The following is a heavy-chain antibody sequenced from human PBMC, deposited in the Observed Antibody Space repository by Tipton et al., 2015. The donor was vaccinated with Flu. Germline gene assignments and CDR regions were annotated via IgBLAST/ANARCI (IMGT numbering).Heavy chain of an antibody. V-gene: IGHV4-38-2*01. CDR3: AGRDYSNYVSEPKNWFDP. CDR1: GDSIGSDYY. J-gene: IGHJ5*02. CDR2: IHRTGSD. D-gene: IGHD4-11*01. Sequence: TLSLTCSVSGDSIGSDYYWSWIRQPPGKGLQWIGNIHRTGSDYYNPSLTGRVTISADTSKNQFSLRLTSVTAADTAVYYCAGRDYSNYVSEPKNWFDPWGQGTLVTVSA.